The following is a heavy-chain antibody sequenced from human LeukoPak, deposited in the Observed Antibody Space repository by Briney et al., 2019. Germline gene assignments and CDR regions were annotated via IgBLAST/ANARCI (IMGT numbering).Heavy chain of an antibody. CDR2: ISYSGST. Sequence: PSETLSLTCTVSGGSIISSTYYWGWIRQPPGKGLEWIGSISYSGSTYYNPSLKSRVTISVDTSKNQFSLKLSSVTAADTAVYYCARDQGRRWLQFRTNARVDAFDIWGQGTMVTVSS. D-gene: IGHD5-24*01. J-gene: IGHJ3*02. CDR1: GGSIISSTYY. V-gene: IGHV4-39*07. CDR3: ARDQGRRWLQFRTNARVDAFDI.